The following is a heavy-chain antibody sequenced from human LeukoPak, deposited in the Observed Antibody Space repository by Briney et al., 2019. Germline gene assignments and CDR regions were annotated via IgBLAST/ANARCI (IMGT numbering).Heavy chain of an antibody. CDR1: GGTFTSYA. Sequence: SVKVSCKASGGTFTSYAIGWVRQAPGQGLEWMGGIIPIYDTANYGQKFQGRVPITADQSTSTAYMEPSSLRSEDSAVYCCARDLGDGYNFHNYWGEGTLVTVSS. J-gene: IGHJ4*02. V-gene: IGHV1-69*13. CDR3: ARDLGDGYNFHNY. D-gene: IGHD5-24*01. CDR2: IIPIYDTA.